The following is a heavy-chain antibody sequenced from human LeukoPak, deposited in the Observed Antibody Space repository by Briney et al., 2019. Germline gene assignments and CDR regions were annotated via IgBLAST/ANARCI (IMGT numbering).Heavy chain of an antibody. CDR1: GGSIASSTYN. D-gene: IGHD3-22*01. CDR2: IYHSGAT. Sequence: PSETLPLTCTVSGGSIASSTYNWGWIRQPPGKGLEWIGSIYHSGATFYNPSLKSRVTISINTSKNQLSLRLSSVTAADTAVYYCASQPYLDSSGYYSYWGQGTLVTVSS. V-gene: IGHV4-39*01. J-gene: IGHJ4*02. CDR3: ASQPYLDSSGYYSY.